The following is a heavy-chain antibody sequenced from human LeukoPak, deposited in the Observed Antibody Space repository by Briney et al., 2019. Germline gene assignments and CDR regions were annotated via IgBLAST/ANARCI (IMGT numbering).Heavy chain of an antibody. V-gene: IGHV1-69*01. J-gene: IGHJ6*04. Sequence: SVKVSCKASGGTFSSYAISWVRQAPGQGLEWMGGIIPIFGTANYAQKFQGRVTITADESTSTAYMELSSLRSDDTAVYYCARDREPYYYGSGSLSLGMDVWGKGTTVTVSS. CDR3: ARDREPYYYGSGSLSLGMDV. CDR2: IIPIFGTA. CDR1: GGTFSSYA. D-gene: IGHD3-10*01.